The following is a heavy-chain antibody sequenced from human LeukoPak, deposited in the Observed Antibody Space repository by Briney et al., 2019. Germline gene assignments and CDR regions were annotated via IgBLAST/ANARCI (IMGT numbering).Heavy chain of an antibody. CDR3: ARHRVGASRDFDY. J-gene: IGHJ4*02. D-gene: IGHD1-26*01. CDR2: IYYSGST. Sequence: PSETLSLTCTVSGGSISSSSYYWGWIRQPPGKGLEWIGSIYYSGSTYYNPSLKSRVTLSVDTSKNQFSLKLSSVTAADTAVYYCARHRVGASRDFDYWGQGTLVTVSS. CDR1: GGSISSSSYY. V-gene: IGHV4-39*01.